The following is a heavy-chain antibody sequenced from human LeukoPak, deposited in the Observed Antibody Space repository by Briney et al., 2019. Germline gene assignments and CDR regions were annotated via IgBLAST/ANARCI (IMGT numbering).Heavy chain of an antibody. J-gene: IGHJ4*02. CDR2: INTYTGNT. Sequence: GASVKVSCKASGYTFTNYALSWVRQAPGQGLEWMGWINTYTGNTNYAQKFQGRVTMTTDTSTSTAYMELKSLTSDDTALYYCARNQNAWEFDYWGQGTLVAVSS. CDR1: GYTFTNYA. V-gene: IGHV1-18*01. D-gene: IGHD1-26*01. CDR3: ARNQNAWEFDY.